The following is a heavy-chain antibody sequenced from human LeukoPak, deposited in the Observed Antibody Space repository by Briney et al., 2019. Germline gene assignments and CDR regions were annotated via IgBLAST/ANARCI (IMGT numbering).Heavy chain of an antibody. CDR1: GFTFSSYW. J-gene: IGHJ6*03. V-gene: IGHV3-7*01. CDR2: IEQDGSEK. D-gene: IGHD6-19*01. Sequence: GGSLRLSCAASGFTFSSYWMSWVRQAPGKGLEWVANIEQDGSEKYYVDSVKGRFTISRDNAKNSLYLQMNSLRAEDTAVYYCARGRRDSSGWYSLRESVAYMDVWGKGTTVTVSS. CDR3: ARGRRDSSGWYSLRESVAYMDV.